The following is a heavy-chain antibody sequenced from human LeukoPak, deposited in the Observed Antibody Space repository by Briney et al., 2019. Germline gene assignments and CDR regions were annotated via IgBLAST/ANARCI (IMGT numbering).Heavy chain of an antibody. CDR3: ARRVAVARRDAFDI. J-gene: IGHJ3*02. CDR1: GYTFTGYY. Sequence: RASVKVSCKASGYTFTGYYIHWVRQAPGQGLEWMGWISSYNGNTNYAQKLQGRVTMSTDTSTGTAYMELRSLRSDDTAVYYCARRVAVARRDAFDIWGQGTMVTVSS. V-gene: IGHV1-18*04. D-gene: IGHD6-19*01. CDR2: ISSYNGNT.